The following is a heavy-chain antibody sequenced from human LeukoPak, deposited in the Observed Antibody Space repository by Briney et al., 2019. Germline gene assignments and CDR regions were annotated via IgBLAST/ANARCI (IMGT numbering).Heavy chain of an antibody. J-gene: IGHJ6*02. V-gene: IGHV4-34*01. CDR2: INHSGST. Sequence: SETLSLTCAVYGGSFSGYYWSWIRQPPGKGLEWIGEINHSGSTNYNPSLKSRVTISVDTSENQFSLKLSSVTAADTAVYYCARGLGCSSTSCLYYGMDVWGQGTTVTVSS. CDR3: ARGLGCSSTSCLYYGMDV. CDR1: GGSFSGYY. D-gene: IGHD2-2*01.